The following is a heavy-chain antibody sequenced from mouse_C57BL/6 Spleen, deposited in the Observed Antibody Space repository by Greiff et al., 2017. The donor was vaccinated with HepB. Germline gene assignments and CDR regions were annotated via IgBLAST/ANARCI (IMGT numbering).Heavy chain of an antibody. CDR1: GYTFTSYW. J-gene: IGHJ1*03. Sequence: QVQLQQPGAELVKPGASVKLSCKASGYTFTSYWMHWVKQRPGQGLEWIGMIHPNSGSTNYNEKFKSKATLTVDKSSSTAYMQLSSLTSEDSAVYYGARFYYRYGGYFDVWGTGTTVTGSS. V-gene: IGHV1-64*01. D-gene: IGHD2-14*01. CDR2: IHPNSGST. CDR3: ARFYYRYGGYFDV.